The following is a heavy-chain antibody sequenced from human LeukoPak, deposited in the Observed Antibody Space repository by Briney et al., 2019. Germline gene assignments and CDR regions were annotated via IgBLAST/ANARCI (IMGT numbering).Heavy chain of an antibody. D-gene: IGHD3-9*01. J-gene: IGHJ4*02. CDR2: ISTNGGTT. CDR1: GFNFNNYP. CDR3: ARGSDYDILTAYVQ. Sequence: GALRLSCAASGFNFNNYPMHWVRQAPGKGLEFVSAISTNGGTTYYAKSVKGSFTISRDNTKNTLFLQMDSLRPEDMAVYYCARGSDYDILTAYVQWGQGALVTVSS. V-gene: IGHV3-64*01.